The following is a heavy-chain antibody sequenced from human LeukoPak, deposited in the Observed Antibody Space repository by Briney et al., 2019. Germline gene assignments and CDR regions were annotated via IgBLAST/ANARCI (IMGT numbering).Heavy chain of an antibody. J-gene: IGHJ5*02. CDR1: GFTVSSNY. V-gene: IGHV3-53*01. CDR2: LYRGGST. CDR3: ARGHDTSGYYYPPTWFDP. Sequence: GGSLRPSCAASGFTVSSNYMTWVRQAPGKGLEWVSVLYRGGSTYYADSVKGRFTISRDDSKNTLYLQMNSLRAEDTAVYYCARGHDTSGYYYPPTWFDPWGQGTLVTVSS. D-gene: IGHD3-22*01.